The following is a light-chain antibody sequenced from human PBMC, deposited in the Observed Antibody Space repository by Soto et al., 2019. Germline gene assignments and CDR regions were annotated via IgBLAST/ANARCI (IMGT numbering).Light chain of an antibody. J-gene: IGLJ2*01. CDR3: SSYTSSSTLVV. CDR2: DVS. V-gene: IGLV2-14*01. Sequence: QSALTQPASVSGSPGQSITISCTGTSSDVGGYHYVSWYQQHPGKAPKLMIYDVSNRPSGVSNRFSGSKSGNTASLTISGLQAEDEADYYCSSYTSSSTLVVFGGGTKLT. CDR1: SSDVGGYHY.